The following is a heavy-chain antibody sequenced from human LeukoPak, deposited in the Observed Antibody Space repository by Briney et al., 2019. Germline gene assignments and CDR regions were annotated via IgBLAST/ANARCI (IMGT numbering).Heavy chain of an antibody. CDR3: ARADSSGSHFDY. Sequence: SSVEVSCKASGGTFSSYAISWVRQAPGQGLEWMGRIIPIFGTANYAQKFHGRVTITTDESTSTAYMELSSLRSEDTAVYYCARADSSGSHFDYWGQGTLVTVSS. D-gene: IGHD3-22*01. V-gene: IGHV1-69*05. CDR2: IIPIFGTA. CDR1: GGTFSSYA. J-gene: IGHJ4*02.